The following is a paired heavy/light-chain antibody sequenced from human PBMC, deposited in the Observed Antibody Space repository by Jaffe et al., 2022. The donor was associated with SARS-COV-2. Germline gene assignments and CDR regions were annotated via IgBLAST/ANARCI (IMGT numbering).Heavy chain of an antibody. CDR3: ATHGQHCDGDCYYDY. CDR2: ISTRGPDI. CDR1: GFIFSSYT. V-gene: IGHV3-48*02. Sequence: EVQLVESGGDLVQRGGSLRLSCAASGFIFSSYTMNWVRQAPGKGPEWVAYISTRGPDIYYADSVKGRFTISRDNAKNSLYLQMNSLRDEDTAVYYCATHGQHCDGDCYYDYWGQGTLVTVSS. J-gene: IGHJ4*02. D-gene: IGHD2-21*02.
Light chain of an antibody. CDR2: DSS. CDR3: QQRSSWPRT. Sequence: EIVLTQSPVTLSLSPGERATLSCRASQSVSTDLAWYQQKPGQAPSLLIYDSSNRATAIPARFSGSGSGTDFTLTISSLEPEDSAVYYCQQRSSWPRTFGQGTKLEIK. J-gene: IGKJ2*01. V-gene: IGKV3-11*01. CDR1: QSVSTD.